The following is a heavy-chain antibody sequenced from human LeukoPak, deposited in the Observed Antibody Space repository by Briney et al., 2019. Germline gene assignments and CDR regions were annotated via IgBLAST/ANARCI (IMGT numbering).Heavy chain of an antibody. CDR1: GYTLTCYY. CDR2: INPNSGGT. Sequence: ASVKVSCKASGYTLTCYYMHWVRQAPGQGLEWMGRINPNSGGTNYAQKFQGRVTMTRDTSISTAYMELSSLRSDDTAVYYCAKEGSASCCTMSDYWGQGTLVTVSS. D-gene: IGHD2-2*02. CDR3: AKEGSASCCTMSDY. J-gene: IGHJ4*02. V-gene: IGHV1-2*06.